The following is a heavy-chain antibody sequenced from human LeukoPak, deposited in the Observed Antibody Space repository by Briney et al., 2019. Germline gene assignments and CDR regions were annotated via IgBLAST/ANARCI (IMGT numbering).Heavy chain of an antibody. CDR3: ATVRGIVGANPRYYYYGMDV. D-gene: IGHD1-26*01. Sequence: PGGSLRLSCAASGFTVSSNYMSWVRQAPGKGLEWVSVIYSSGSTHYADSVKGRFTISRDNSKNTLYLQMNSLRAEDTAVYYCATVRGIVGANPRYYYYGMDVWGQGTTVTVSS. V-gene: IGHV3-53*01. CDR1: GFTVSSNY. J-gene: IGHJ6*02. CDR2: IYSSGST.